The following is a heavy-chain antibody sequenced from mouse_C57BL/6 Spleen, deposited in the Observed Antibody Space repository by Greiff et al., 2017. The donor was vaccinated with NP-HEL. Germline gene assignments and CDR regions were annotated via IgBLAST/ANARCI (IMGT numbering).Heavy chain of an antibody. J-gene: IGHJ3*01. D-gene: IGHD4-1*01. CDR1: GYTFTDYY. CDR2: INPNNGGT. Sequence: EVQLQQSGPELVKPGASVKISCKASGYTFTDYYMNWVKQSHGKSLEWIGDINPNNGGTSYNQKFKGKATLTVDKSSSTAYMERRSLTSEDSAVYYCARYWAYWGQGTLVTVSA. CDR3: ARYWAY. V-gene: IGHV1-26*01.